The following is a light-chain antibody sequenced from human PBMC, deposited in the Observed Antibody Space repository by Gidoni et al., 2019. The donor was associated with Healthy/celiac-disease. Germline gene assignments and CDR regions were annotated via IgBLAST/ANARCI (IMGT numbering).Light chain of an antibody. J-gene: IGKJ4*01. CDR2: GAS. CDR1: QSVSSN. V-gene: IGKV3-15*01. CDR3: QQYNNWPTLT. Sequence: EILITQSPATLSVSPGERATLSCRASQSVSSNLAWYQQKPGQAPRLLIYGASTRATGIPARFSGSGSGTEFTLTISSLQSEDLAVYYCQQYNNWPTLTFXGXTKVEIK.